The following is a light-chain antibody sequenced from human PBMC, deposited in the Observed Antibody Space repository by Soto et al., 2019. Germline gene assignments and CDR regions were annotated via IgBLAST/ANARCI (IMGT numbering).Light chain of an antibody. J-gene: IGKJ3*01. CDR3: QQSYNSPFN. Sequence: DIQMTQSPSSLSASVGGTVTITCRASQTILTMYLNWYQQKSGQAPKLLINAASTLRSGVPSRFSGSGSGTDFTLTIDSLQPEDFATYYCQQSYNSPFNFGPGTKVDIK. CDR1: QTILTMY. V-gene: IGKV1-39*01. CDR2: AAS.